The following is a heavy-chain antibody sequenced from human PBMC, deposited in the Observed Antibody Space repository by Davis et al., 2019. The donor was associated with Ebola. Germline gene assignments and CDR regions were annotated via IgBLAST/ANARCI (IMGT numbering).Heavy chain of an antibody. CDR2: ISSSSSYI. V-gene: IGHV3-21*04. Sequence: GESLKISCAASSFSFCSSFMNWVRQAPGKGLEWVSSISSSSSYIYYADSVKGRFTISRDNSKNTLYLQMNSLRAEDTAVYYCAKDGGDYSFEYRGQGTLGTVSS. CDR3: AKDGGDYSFEY. CDR1: SFSFCSSF. D-gene: IGHD4-17*01. J-gene: IGHJ4*02.